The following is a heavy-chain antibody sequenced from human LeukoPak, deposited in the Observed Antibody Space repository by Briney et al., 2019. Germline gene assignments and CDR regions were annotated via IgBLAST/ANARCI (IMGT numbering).Heavy chain of an antibody. D-gene: IGHD7-27*01. CDR3: ARDAHWGLGWFGP. Sequence: SQTLSLTCTVSGGSISSGDYYWSWIRQPPGKGLEWIGYIYYSGSTYYNPSLKSRVTISVDTSKNQFSLKLSSVTAADTAVYYCARDAHWGLGWFGPWGQGTLVTVSS. CDR1: GGSISSGDYY. J-gene: IGHJ5*02. CDR2: IYYSGST. V-gene: IGHV4-30-4*08.